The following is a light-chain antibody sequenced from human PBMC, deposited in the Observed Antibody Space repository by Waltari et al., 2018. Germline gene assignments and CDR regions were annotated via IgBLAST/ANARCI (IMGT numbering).Light chain of an antibody. V-gene: IGLV2-14*01. CDR1: SSDVGGYKY. J-gene: IGLJ2*01. Sequence: QSALTQPASVSGSPGQSITIPCPGTSSDVGGYKYASWYQQHPGKAPKLMIYEVSNRPSGVSNRFSGSKSGNTASLTISGLQAEDEADYYCSSYTSSSTVVFGGGTKLTVL. CDR3: SSYTSSSTVV. CDR2: EVS.